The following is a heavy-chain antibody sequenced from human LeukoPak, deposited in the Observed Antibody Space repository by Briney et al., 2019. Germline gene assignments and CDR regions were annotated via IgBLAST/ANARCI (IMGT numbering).Heavy chain of an antibody. D-gene: IGHD3-22*01. J-gene: IGHJ4*02. CDR3: AKEAKYDSSSYTNPLGIDY. V-gene: IGHV3-30*02. Sequence: GGSLRLSCAASGFTFSSYGMHWVRQAPGKGLEWVAFIRYDGSNKYYADSVKGRFTISRDNSKNTLYLQMNSLRAEDTAVYYCAKEAKYDSSSYTNPLGIDYWGQGTLVTVSS. CDR2: IRYDGSNK. CDR1: GFTFSSYG.